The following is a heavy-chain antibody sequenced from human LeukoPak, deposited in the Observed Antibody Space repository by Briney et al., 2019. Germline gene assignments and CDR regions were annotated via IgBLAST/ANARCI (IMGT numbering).Heavy chain of an antibody. CDR3: ARYCSSTSCLYFDY. CDR1: GFTVSSNY. V-gene: IGHV3-53*01. J-gene: IGHJ4*02. Sequence: GGSLRLSCAASGFTVSSNYMSWVRQAPGKGLEWVSVIYSGGSTYYADSVKGRFTISRDNSKNALYLQMNSLRAEDTAVYYCARYCSSTSCLYFDYWGQETLVTVSS. CDR2: IYSGGST. D-gene: IGHD2-2*01.